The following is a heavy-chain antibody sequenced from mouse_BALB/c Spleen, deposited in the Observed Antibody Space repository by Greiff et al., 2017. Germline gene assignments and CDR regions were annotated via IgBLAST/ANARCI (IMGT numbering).Heavy chain of an antibody. CDR1: GYSFTSYW. CDR3: ARDAFFAY. V-gene: IGHV1S127*01. Sequence: QVHVKQSGPQLVRPGASVKISCKASGYSFTSYWMHWVKQRPGQGLEWIGMIDPSDSETRLNQKFKDKATLTVDKSSSTAYMQLSSPTSEDSAVYYCARDAFFAYWGQGTTLTVSS. J-gene: IGHJ2*01. CDR2: IDPSDSET.